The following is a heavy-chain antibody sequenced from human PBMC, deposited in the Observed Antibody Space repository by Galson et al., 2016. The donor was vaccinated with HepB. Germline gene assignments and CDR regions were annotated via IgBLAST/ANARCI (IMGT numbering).Heavy chain of an antibody. V-gene: IGHV4-39*01. Sequence: SETLSLTCTVSGVSIGSSGYYWAWIRQPPGKGLEWLANIYYSGNTYYNPSLKSRVTISVDTSRNQFSLRLSSVTAADIAVYYCATLRPPGDFDYWGQGILVTVSS. CDR1: GVSIGSSGYY. D-gene: IGHD7-27*01. CDR2: IYYSGNT. J-gene: IGHJ4*02. CDR3: ATLRPPGDFDY.